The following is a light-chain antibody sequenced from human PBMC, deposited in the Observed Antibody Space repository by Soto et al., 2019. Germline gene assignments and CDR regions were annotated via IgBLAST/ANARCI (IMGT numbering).Light chain of an antibody. CDR1: SGSFASNY. CDR2: EDN. J-gene: IGLJ7*01. V-gene: IGLV6-57*03. CDR3: QAYDNTPGAV. Sequence: NFMLTQPHSVSESPGKTVTISCTRSSGSFASNYVQWYQQRPGSAPTTVIYEDNQRPSGVPDRFSGSIDSSSNSASLTISGLGAEEGADYHRQAYDNTPGAVFGGGTQLTVL.